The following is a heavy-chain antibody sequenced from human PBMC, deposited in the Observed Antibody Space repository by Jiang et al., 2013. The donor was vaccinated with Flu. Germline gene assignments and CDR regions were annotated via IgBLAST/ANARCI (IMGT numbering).Heavy chain of an antibody. D-gene: IGHD6-19*01. V-gene: IGHV1-2*02. CDR2: INPNSGGT. Sequence: EWMGWINPNSGGTNYAQKFQGRVTMTRDTSISTAYMELSRLRSDDTAVYYCASRGIDDSSGWHDYWGQGTLVTVSS. CDR3: ASRGIDDSSGWHDY. J-gene: IGHJ4*02.